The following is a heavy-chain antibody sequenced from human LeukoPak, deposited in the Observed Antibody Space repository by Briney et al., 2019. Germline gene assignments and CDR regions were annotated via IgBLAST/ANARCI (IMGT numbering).Heavy chain of an antibody. J-gene: IGHJ5*02. D-gene: IGHD3-10*01. Sequence: ASETLSLTCTVSGGSISSYYWSWIRQPAGKGLEWIGRIYTSGSTNYNPSLKSRVTISVDTSKNQFSLKLSSVTAAETAVYYCARQGGYYGSGSYAADWFDPWGQGTLVTVSS. V-gene: IGHV4-4*07. CDR2: IYTSGST. CDR1: GGSISSYY. CDR3: ARQGGYYGSGSYAADWFDP.